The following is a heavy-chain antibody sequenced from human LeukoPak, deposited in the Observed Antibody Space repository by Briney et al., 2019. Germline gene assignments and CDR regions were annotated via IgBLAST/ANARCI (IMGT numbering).Heavy chain of an antibody. V-gene: IGHV3-7*01. CDR2: IKQDGSEK. D-gene: IGHD5-12*01. Sequence: GGSLRLSCAASGFSFSNYWMSWVRQAPVKGREWVASIKQDGSEKHYVDSVKGRFTISKDNAKNALYLQMSSLRAEDTAVYYCAREARATFDYWGQGTVVTVSS. J-gene: IGHJ4*02. CDR1: GFSFSNYW. CDR3: AREARATFDY.